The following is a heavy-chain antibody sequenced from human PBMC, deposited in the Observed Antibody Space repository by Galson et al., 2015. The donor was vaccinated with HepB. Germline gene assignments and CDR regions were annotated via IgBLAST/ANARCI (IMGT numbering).Heavy chain of an antibody. CDR2: INAGGDRV. J-gene: IGHJ3*02. D-gene: IGHD6-13*01. CDR1: EFTFGSYA. V-gene: IGHV3-23*01. Sequence: SLRLSCAASEFTFGSYAMGWVRQAPGKGLGWVSVINAGGDRVHYADSVRGRFTISRDNSKNSLYVQMNSLRAEDTAIYYCARFMAATGVAFSGALDIWGQGTMVAVSS. CDR3: ARFMAATGVAFSGALDI.